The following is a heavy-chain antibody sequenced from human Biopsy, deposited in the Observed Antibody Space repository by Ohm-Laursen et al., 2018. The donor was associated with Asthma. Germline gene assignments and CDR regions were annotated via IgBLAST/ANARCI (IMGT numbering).Heavy chain of an antibody. V-gene: IGHV2-5*02. CDR2: IYWDDDK. Sequence: TQTLTLTSTFSGFSLTTTGVGVAWIRQPPGKALEWLARIYWDDDKRYSSSLKSRLTITKDTSKNQVVLTMTNTDPVDTATYYCAHRLCIGGACYDAFDIWGQGTMVTVSS. D-gene: IGHD2-8*02. J-gene: IGHJ3*02. CDR3: AHRLCIGGACYDAFDI. CDR1: GFSLTTTGVG.